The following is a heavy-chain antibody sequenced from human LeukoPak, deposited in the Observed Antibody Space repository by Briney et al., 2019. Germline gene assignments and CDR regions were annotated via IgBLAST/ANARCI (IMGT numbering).Heavy chain of an antibody. Sequence: GGSLRLSCAASGFTFSSYWMSWVRQAPGKGLEWVANIKQDGSEKYYVDSVKGRFTISRDNAKNSLYLQMNSLRAEDTAVYYCAKPARTNAFDIWGQGTMVTVSS. D-gene: IGHD1-14*01. CDR2: IKQDGSEK. CDR1: GFTFSSYW. V-gene: IGHV3-7*03. J-gene: IGHJ3*02. CDR3: AKPARTNAFDI.